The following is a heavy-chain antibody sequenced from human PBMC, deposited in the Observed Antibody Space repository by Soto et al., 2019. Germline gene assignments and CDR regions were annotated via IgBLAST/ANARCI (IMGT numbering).Heavy chain of an antibody. CDR2: IYYSGST. V-gene: IGHV4-61*01. CDR1: GGSVSSGSYY. CDR3: ARKQTTVTTSGWFDP. Sequence: SETLSLTCTVSGGSVSSGSYYWSWIRQPPGKGLEWIGYIYYSGSTNYNPSLKSRVTISVDTSKNQFSLKLSSVTAADTAVYYCARKQTTVTTSGWFDPWGQGTLVTVSS. J-gene: IGHJ5*02. D-gene: IGHD4-4*01.